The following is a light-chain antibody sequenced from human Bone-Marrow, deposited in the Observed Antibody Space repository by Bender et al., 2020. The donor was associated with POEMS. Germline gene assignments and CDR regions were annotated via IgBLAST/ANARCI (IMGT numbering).Light chain of an antibody. J-gene: IGLJ1*01. V-gene: IGLV3-25*03. CDR1: NLGDKY. Sequence: SYDLTQPPSLSVSPRQTASITCSGDNLGDKYVSWYQQKPGQSPILVIYQDRKRPSGIPERFSGSTSGTTVTLTISGAQREDEADYYCQSVDSSGTYYVFGSGTKVTVL. CDR3: QSVDSSGTYYV. CDR2: QDR.